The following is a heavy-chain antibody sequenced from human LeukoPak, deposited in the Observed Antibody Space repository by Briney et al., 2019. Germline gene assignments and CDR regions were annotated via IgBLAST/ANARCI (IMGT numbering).Heavy chain of an antibody. J-gene: IGHJ4*02. CDR3: ARAGGHYGGNDYFDY. D-gene: IGHD4-23*01. CDR1: GGSITSGDYY. CDR2: IYYSGNS. V-gene: IGHV4-30-4*01. Sequence: SETLSLTCTVSGGSITSGDYYWNWIRQPPGKGLEWIGYIYYSGNSYCNTSLKSRVNISVDTSKKQFSLMLSSLTAADTGVYYCARAGGHYGGNDYFDYWGQGTLVTVSS.